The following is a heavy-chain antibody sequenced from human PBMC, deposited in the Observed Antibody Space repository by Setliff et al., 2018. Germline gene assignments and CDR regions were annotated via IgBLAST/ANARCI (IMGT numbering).Heavy chain of an antibody. CDR3: ARVRAYYFQH. CDR2: INHSGST. Sequence: PGGSLRLSCAASGFTFSNYWMSWIRQPPGKGLEWIGEINHSGSTNYNPSLKSRVTISVDTSKNQFSLKLSSVTAADTAVYYCARVRAYYFQHWGQGTLVTVSS. J-gene: IGHJ1*01. CDR1: GFTFSNYW. V-gene: IGHV4-34*01. D-gene: IGHD2-21*01.